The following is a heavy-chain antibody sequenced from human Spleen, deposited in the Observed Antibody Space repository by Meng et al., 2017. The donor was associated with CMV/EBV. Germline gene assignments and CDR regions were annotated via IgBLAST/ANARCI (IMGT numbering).Heavy chain of an antibody. Sequence: QVQLVQSGPEVKKPGASVKVSCKASGYTFTTYGIGWVRLAPGQGLEWMGWISGYNGKTDYAQKFQGRVTLTTDTSTDTAYMDLRSLRSDDTAVYYCARDLESTGEHPSFDYWGQGTLVTVSS. J-gene: IGHJ4*02. V-gene: IGHV1-18*01. CDR3: ARDLESTGEHPSFDY. CDR2: ISGYNGKT. D-gene: IGHD3-16*01. CDR1: GYTFTTYG.